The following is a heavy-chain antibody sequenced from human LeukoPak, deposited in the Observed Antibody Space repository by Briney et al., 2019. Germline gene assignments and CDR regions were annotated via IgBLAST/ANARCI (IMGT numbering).Heavy chain of an antibody. CDR1: GFTFSDYY. Sequence: GGSLRLSCATSGFTFSDYYMSWIRQAPGQGLEWVSYISSSGTYINSADSVKGRFTISRDYPKNSLYLQMSSLRAEDTAVYYCARQGGDILTGYLHYWGQGTLVTVSS. D-gene: IGHD3-9*01. CDR3: ARQGGDILTGYLHY. J-gene: IGHJ4*02. CDR2: ISSSGTYI. V-gene: IGHV3-11*03.